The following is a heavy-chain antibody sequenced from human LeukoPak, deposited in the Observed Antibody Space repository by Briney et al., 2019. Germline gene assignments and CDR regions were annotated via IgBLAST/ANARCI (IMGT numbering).Heavy chain of an antibody. J-gene: IGHJ4*02. CDR2: ISYDGSNK. V-gene: IGHV3-30*18. Sequence: PGGSLRLSCAASGFTFSSYDMHWVRQAPGKGLEWVAVISYDGSNKYYADSVKGRFTISRDNSKNTLYLQMNSLRAEDTAVYYCAKSGFLEWLFSDYWGQGTLVTVSS. D-gene: IGHD3-3*01. CDR3: AKSGFLEWLFSDY. CDR1: GFTFSSYD.